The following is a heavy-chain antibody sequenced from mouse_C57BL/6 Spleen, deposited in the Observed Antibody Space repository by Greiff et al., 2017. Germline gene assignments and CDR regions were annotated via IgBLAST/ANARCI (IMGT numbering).Heavy chain of an antibody. D-gene: IGHD1-1*01. J-gene: IGHJ4*01. Sequence: QVQLQQPGAELVMPGASVKLSCKASGYTFTSYWMHWVKQRPGQGLEWIGEIDPSDSYTNYNQKFKGKSTLTVDKSSSTAYMQLSSLTSEDSAVYYCARWEDYYYGSSYAMDYWGQGTSVTVSS. CDR1: GYTFTSYW. CDR2: IDPSDSYT. V-gene: IGHV1-69*01. CDR3: ARWEDYYYGSSYAMDY.